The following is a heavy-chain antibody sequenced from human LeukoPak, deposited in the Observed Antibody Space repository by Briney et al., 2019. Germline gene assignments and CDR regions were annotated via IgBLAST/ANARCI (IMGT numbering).Heavy chain of an antibody. V-gene: IGHV3-30*18. CDR2: ISLDGGNK. CDR3: AKSTPGYCSGGSCSDPHSAGHPDY. CDR1: GFTFSTYA. Sequence: GGSLRLSCVASGFTFSTYAMHWVRQAPGKGLEWVALISLDGGNKYYADSVKGRFTISRDNSKNTLYLQMNSLRDEDTAVYYCAKSTPGYCSGGSCSDPHSAGHPDYWGQGTLVTVSS. J-gene: IGHJ4*02. D-gene: IGHD2-15*01.